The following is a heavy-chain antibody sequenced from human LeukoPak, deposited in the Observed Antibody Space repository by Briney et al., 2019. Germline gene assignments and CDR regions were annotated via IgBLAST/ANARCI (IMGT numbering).Heavy chain of an antibody. J-gene: IGHJ4*02. V-gene: IGHV3-23*01. D-gene: IGHD3-3*01. CDR1: GFAFSSYA. CDR3: AKDLWESGLKAFDY. CDR2: IICSGGST. Sequence: GGSLSLSYAASGFAFSSYAMSWVRPAPGKGLGWVSAIICSGGSTYYTGSVKGRFTISRDNSKNTLYLQMNSLRAEDTAVYYCAKDLWESGLKAFDYWGQGTLVTVSS.